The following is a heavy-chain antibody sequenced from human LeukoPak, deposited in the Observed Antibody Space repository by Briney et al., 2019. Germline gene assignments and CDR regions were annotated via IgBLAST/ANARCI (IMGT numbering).Heavy chain of an antibody. V-gene: IGHV3-23*01. J-gene: IGHJ4*02. CDR3: AEAGVRGYLDHDY. CDR1: GFTFSSYA. Sequence: GGCLRLSCAASGFTFSSYAMSWVRQAPGKGLGWVSGVSGSGGSTYYADSVKGRFTISRDSSKKTLYPQMNSLRAEDTAVYYCAEAGVRGYLDHDYWDRGTLVTVSS. CDR2: VSGSGGST. D-gene: IGHD3-10*02.